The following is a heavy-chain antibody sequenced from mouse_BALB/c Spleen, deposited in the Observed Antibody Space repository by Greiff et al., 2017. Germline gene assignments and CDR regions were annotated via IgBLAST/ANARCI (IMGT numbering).Heavy chain of an antibody. J-gene: IGHJ4*01. D-gene: IGHD2-10*02. Sequence: EVKLVESGGGLVKPGGSLKLSCAASGFTFSSYTMSWVRQTPEKRLVWVATISSGGSYTYFPDSVKGRFTISRDNAKNTLYLQMSSLKSEDTAMYYCTRERSGYGNYDAMDYWGQGTSVTVSS. CDR2: ISSGGSYT. V-gene: IGHV5-6-4*01. CDR1: GFTFSSYT. CDR3: TRERSGYGNYDAMDY.